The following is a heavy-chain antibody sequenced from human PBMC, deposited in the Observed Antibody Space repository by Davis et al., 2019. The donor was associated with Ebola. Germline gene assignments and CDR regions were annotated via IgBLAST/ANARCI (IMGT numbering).Heavy chain of an antibody. CDR3: ARGSSWYTY. V-gene: IGHV3-74*01. CDR1: GGSFSGYY. Sequence: HTSETLSLTCAVYGGSFSGYYWSWIRQPPGKGLVWVSRINSDGSSTSYADSVKGRFTISRDNAKNTLYLQMNSLRAEDTAVYYCARGSSWYTYWGQGTLVTVSS. J-gene: IGHJ4*02. CDR2: INSDGSST. D-gene: IGHD6-13*01.